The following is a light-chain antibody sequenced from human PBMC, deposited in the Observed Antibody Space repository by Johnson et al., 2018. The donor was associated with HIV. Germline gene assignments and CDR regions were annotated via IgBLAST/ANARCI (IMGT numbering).Light chain of an antibody. CDR1: SSNIGNNY. V-gene: IGLV1-51*01. CDR3: GTWDSSLSAGYV. J-gene: IGLJ1*01. Sequence: SVLTQPPSVSAAPGQKVTISCSGSSSNIGNNYVSWYQQLPGTAPKLLIYDNNKRPSGIPDRFSCSKSGTSATLGITGLQTGDEADYYCGTWDSSLSAGYVFGTGTKVTVL. CDR2: DNN.